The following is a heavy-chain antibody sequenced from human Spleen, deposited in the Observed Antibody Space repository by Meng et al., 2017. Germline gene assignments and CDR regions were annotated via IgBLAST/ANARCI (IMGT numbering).Heavy chain of an antibody. V-gene: IGHV3-7*01. D-gene: IGHD6-6*01. CDR1: GFTFSYYW. CDR2: IDQGGIEK. J-gene: IGHJ4*02. CDR3: ARVQREYGSSSEEIDY. Sequence: GESLKISCEASGFTFSYYWMSWVRQAPGKGLEWVANIDQGGIEKYYADSAKGRFTISRDNAKDSLYLQMHSLRAEDTVVYYCARVQREYGSSSEEIDYWGQGTLVTVSS.